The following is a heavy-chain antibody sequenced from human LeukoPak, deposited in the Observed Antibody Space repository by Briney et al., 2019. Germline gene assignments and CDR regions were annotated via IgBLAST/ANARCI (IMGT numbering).Heavy chain of an antibody. Sequence: GGSLRLSCAASGFTFSSYAMSWVRQAPGKGLEWVSAISGSGGSTYYANSVKGRFTISRDNSKNTLYLQMNSLRAEDTAVYYCAKDGAVTVDAFDIWGQGTMVTVSS. CDR1: GFTFSSYA. V-gene: IGHV3-23*01. CDR2: ISGSGGST. D-gene: IGHD4-23*01. J-gene: IGHJ3*02. CDR3: AKDGAVTVDAFDI.